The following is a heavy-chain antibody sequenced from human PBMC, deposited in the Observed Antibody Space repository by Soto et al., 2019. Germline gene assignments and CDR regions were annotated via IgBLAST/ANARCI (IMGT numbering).Heavy chain of an antibody. CDR3: AKDTFGGAGMSLCAFDI. V-gene: IGHV3-9*01. J-gene: IGHJ3*02. D-gene: IGHD3-10*01. CDR2: ISWNSGSI. Sequence: GGSLRLSCAASGFTFDDYAMHWVRQAPGKGLEWVSGISWNSGSIGYADSVKGRFTISRDNAKNSLYLQMNSLRAEDTAVYYCAKDTFGGAGMSLCAFDIWGQGTMVTVSS. CDR1: GFTFDDYA.